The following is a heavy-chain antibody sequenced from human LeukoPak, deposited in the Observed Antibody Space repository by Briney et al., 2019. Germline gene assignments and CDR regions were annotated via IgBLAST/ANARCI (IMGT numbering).Heavy chain of an antibody. CDR3: ARATVSLFDY. V-gene: IGHV3-30*02. CDR1: GFTFSSYG. Sequence: GGSLRLSCAASGFTFSSYGMHWVRQAPGKGLEWVAFIRYDGTNKYYADSVKGRFTISRDNAKTSLYLQMNSLRAEDTAVYYCARATVSLFDYWGQGTLVTVSS. J-gene: IGHJ4*02. D-gene: IGHD4-17*01. CDR2: IRYDGTNK.